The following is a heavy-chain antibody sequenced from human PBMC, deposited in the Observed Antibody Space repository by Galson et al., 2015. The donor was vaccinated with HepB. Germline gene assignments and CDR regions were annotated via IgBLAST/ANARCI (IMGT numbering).Heavy chain of an antibody. V-gene: IGHV3-48*02. CDR3: ARDRSPTTSGWYYFDY. CDR1: GFTFSSHA. D-gene: IGHD3-22*01. Sequence: SLRLSCAASGFTFSSHAMGWVRQAPGKGLEWVSYITRSGSNTYYADSMKGRFTISRDNAKNSLYLQMNSLGDEDTAVYYCARDRSPTTSGWYYFDYWGQGALVTVSS. CDR2: ITRSGSNT. J-gene: IGHJ4*02.